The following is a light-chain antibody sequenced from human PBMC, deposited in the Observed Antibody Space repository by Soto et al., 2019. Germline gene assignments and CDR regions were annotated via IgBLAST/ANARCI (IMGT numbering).Light chain of an antibody. CDR2: DNN. Sequence: QSVLSQPPSVSEAPGQKVTISCSGSSSNIGNDYVSWYQHLPGTAPKLLIYDNNQRPSGIPDRFSGSKSGTSATLGITGLQTGDEADYYCGTWDSSLSAGVFGGGTKVTVL. CDR3: GTWDSSLSAGV. V-gene: IGLV1-51*01. J-gene: IGLJ2*01. CDR1: SSNIGNDY.